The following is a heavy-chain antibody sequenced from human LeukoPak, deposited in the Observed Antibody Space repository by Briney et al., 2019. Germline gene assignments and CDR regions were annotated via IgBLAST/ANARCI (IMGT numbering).Heavy chain of an antibody. D-gene: IGHD5-12*01. V-gene: IGHV1-69*01. CDR2: IIPIFGTA. J-gene: IGHJ4*02. Sequence: SVKVSCKASGGTFSSYAISWVRQAPGQGLEWMGGIIPIFGTANHAQKFQGRVTITADESTSTVYMELSSLRSEDTAVYYCAREQMGHSSYDELYYFDYWGQGTLVTVSS. CDR1: GGTFSSYA. CDR3: AREQMGHSSYDELYYFDY.